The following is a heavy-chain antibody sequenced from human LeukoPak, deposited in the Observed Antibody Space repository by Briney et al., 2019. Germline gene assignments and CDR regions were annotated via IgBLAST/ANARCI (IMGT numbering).Heavy chain of an antibody. J-gene: IGHJ4*02. V-gene: IGHV3-23*01. D-gene: IGHD3-10*01. CDR1: GFTFSSYA. CDR2: ISGSGGST. Sequence: GGSLRLSCEASGFTFSSYAMSWVRQAPGKGLEWVSGISGSGGSTYYADFVKGRFTISRDNSKNTLYLQMNSLRAEDTAVYYCAKNGHGSGSYYPRTKYYFDYWGQGTLVTVSS. CDR3: AKNGHGSGSYYPRTKYYFDY.